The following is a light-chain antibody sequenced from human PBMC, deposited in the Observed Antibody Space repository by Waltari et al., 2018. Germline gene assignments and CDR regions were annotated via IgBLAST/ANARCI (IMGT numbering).Light chain of an antibody. Sequence: EIVMTQSPATLSVSPGERATLPCRASQSVSSNLAWYQQKPGQAPRLLIYGASTRATGIPARFSGSGSGTDFTLTISSLQSEDFAVYYCQQYNNLYTFGQGTKLEIK. CDR1: QSVSSN. CDR3: QQYNNLYT. CDR2: GAS. J-gene: IGKJ2*01. V-gene: IGKV3-15*01.